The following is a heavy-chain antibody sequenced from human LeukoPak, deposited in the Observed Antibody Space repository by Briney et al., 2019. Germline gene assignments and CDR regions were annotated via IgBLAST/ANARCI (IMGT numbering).Heavy chain of an antibody. Sequence: GGSLRLSCAASGFTFSSYSMTWVRQAPGKGLEWVSSISSSSSYIYYADSVKGRFTISRDNAKNSLYLQMNSLRAEDTAVYYCARDRQYQLRDAFDIWGQGTMVTVSS. D-gene: IGHD2-2*01. CDR2: ISSSSSYI. J-gene: IGHJ3*02. CDR1: GFTFSSYS. V-gene: IGHV3-21*01. CDR3: ARDRQYQLRDAFDI.